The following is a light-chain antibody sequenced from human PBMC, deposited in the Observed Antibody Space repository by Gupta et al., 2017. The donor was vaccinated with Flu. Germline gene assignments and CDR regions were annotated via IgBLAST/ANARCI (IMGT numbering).Light chain of an antibody. CDR1: TGIVTTGYY. CDR3: LLYSGGLGV. V-gene: IGLV7-43*01. J-gene: IGLJ1*01. Sequence: QTVVTQEPSLTVSPGETVTLTCASGTGIVTTGYYANWFQQKPGQAPRALIYNTDNRHAWAPARFSGSLLGNKAALTLSSVQPEDEADYYCLLYSGGLGVFGSGTKMTVL. CDR2: NTD.